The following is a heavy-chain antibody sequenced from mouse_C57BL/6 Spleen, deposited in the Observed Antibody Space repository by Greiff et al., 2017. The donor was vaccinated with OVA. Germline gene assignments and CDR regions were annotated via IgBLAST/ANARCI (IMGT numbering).Heavy chain of an antibody. CDR2: IYPRDGST. CDR1: GYTFTDHT. J-gene: IGHJ2*01. V-gene: IGHV1-78*01. CDR3: ARWGYDYDGFDY. Sequence: VKLQESDAELVKPGASVKISCKVSGYTFTDHTIHWMKQRPEQGLEWIGYIYPRDGSTKYNEKFKGKATLTADKSSSTAYMQLNSLTSEDSAVYFCARWGYDYDGFDYWGQGTTLTVSS. D-gene: IGHD2-4*01.